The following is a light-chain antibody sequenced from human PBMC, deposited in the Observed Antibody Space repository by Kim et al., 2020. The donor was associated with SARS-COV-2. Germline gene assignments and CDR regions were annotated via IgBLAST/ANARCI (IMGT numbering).Light chain of an antibody. CDR3: QQYNSYSPYS. CDR1: QSISSW. Sequence: ASVGDRVTITCRASQSISSWLAWYQQKPGKAPKLLIYKASSLESGVPSRCSGSGSGTEFTLTISSLQPDDFATYYCQQYNSYSPYSFGQGTKLEIK. V-gene: IGKV1-5*03. J-gene: IGKJ2*03. CDR2: KAS.